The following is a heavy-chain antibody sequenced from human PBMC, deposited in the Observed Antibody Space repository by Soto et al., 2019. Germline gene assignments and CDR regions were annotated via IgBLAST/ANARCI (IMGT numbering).Heavy chain of an antibody. V-gene: IGHV1-24*01. Sequence: ASVKVSCKVSGYTLTELSMHWVRQAPGKGLECMGGFDPEYGETIYAQKFQGRVTMTEXPXXDXXXMXLRXLRSDDTALYYSAIFRREGYCIGGSCFDWG. CDR3: AIFRREGYCIGGSCFD. CDR1: GYTLTELS. J-gene: IGHJ1*01. D-gene: IGHD2-15*01. CDR2: FDPEYGET.